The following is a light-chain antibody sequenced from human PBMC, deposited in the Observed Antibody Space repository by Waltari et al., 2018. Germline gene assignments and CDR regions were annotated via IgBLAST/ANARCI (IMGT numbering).Light chain of an antibody. CDR2: QDS. J-gene: IGLJ2*01. CDR1: KSRDKY. Sequence: SYELTQQPSVSVSPGQTASITCSGDKSRDKYACWYQQKPGQSPVLVIYQDSKRPSGIPERFSGSNSGNTATLTISGTQAMDEADYYCQAWDSSTGVFGGGTKLTVL. V-gene: IGLV3-1*01. CDR3: QAWDSSTGV.